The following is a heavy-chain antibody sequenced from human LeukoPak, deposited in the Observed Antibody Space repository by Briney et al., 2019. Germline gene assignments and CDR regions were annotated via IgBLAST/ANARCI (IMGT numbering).Heavy chain of an antibody. CDR1: GGSISSYY. J-gene: IGHJ4*02. CDR3: ARRSSSWYGLDY. CDR2: IYTSGST. Sequence: SETLSLTCTVSGGSISSYYWSWIRQPAGKGLEWIGRIYTSGSTNYNPSLKSRVTISVDKSKNQFSLKLSSVTAADTAVYYRARRSSSWYGLDYWGQGTLVTVSS. D-gene: IGHD6-13*01. V-gene: IGHV4-4*07.